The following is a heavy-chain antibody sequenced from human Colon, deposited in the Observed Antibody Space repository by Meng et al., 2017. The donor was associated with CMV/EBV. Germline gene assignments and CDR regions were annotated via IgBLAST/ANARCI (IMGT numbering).Heavy chain of an antibody. CDR1: GGSITYYY. J-gene: IGHJ4*02. CDR2: VYYNGIT. V-gene: IGHV4-59*01. CDR3: ARDGEGGDDVFEY. Sequence: SETLSLTCSVSGGSITYYYLSWIRQTPGRGPEWIGYVYYNGITKVNPSLQSRVSISTDTSKNQVSLKLTSVTAADSAIYYCARDGEGGDDVFEYWGQGILVTVSS. D-gene: IGHD3-10*01.